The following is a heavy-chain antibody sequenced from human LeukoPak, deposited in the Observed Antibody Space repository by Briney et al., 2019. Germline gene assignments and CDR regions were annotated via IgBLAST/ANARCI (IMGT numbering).Heavy chain of an antibody. D-gene: IGHD4-17*01. CDR2: ISYDGSNK. CDR1: GFTFSGYG. J-gene: IGHJ4*02. V-gene: IGHV3-30*18. CDR3: AKVGYGDYGHNDY. Sequence: GGSLRLSCAASGFTFSGYGMHWVRQAPGKGLEWVAVISYDGSNKYYADSVKGRFTISRDNSKNTLYLQMNSLRAEDTAVYYCAKVGYGDYGHNDYWGQGTLVTVSS.